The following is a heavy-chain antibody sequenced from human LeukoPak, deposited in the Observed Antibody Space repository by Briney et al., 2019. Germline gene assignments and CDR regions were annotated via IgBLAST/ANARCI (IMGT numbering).Heavy chain of an antibody. Sequence: GGSLRLSCAASGFSVSSTYLTWVRQAPGKELEWLSVLYSNGIISYADSVKGRFTISRDNAKNSLYLQMNSLRAEDTAVYYCARDSYDILTNPPDYWGQGTLVTVSS. J-gene: IGHJ4*02. D-gene: IGHD3-9*01. CDR3: ARDSYDILTNPPDY. CDR2: LYSNGII. V-gene: IGHV3-53*01. CDR1: GFSVSSTY.